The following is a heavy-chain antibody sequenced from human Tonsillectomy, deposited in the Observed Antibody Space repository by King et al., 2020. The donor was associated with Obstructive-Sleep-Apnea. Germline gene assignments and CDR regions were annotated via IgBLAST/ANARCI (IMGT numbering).Heavy chain of an antibody. Sequence: EVQLVESGGGLVQPGGSLTLSCAASGFTFSSFSMNWVRQAPGKGLEWVSYIGATSSSTHYAESVKGRFIISRDNAKNSLFLQMSSLRAEDTAVYYCARVGGPGGWSGGYFHHWGQGTLVTVSS. J-gene: IGHJ1*01. CDR1: GFTFSSFS. CDR2: IGATSSST. D-gene: IGHD3-10*01. V-gene: IGHV3-48*04. CDR3: ARVGGPGGWSGGYFHH.